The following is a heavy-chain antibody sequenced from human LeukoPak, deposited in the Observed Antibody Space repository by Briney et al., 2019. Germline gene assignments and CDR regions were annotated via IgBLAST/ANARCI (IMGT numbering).Heavy chain of an antibody. CDR2: ISYSGST. D-gene: IGHD6-6*01. CDR3: ARLFNAARPGGYFDY. J-gene: IGHJ4*02. V-gene: IGHV4-31*03. CDR1: GGSISSGGYY. Sequence: PSQTLSLTCTVSGGSISSGGYYWSWIRQHPGKGLEWIGYISYSGSTYYNPSLKSRVTISVDTSKNQFSLKLSSVTAADTAVYYCARLFNAARPGGYFDYWGQGTLVTVSS.